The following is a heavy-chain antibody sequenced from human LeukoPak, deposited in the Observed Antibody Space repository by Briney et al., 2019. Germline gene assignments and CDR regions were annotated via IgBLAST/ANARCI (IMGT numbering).Heavy chain of an antibody. CDR2: ISAYNGNT. J-gene: IGHJ4*02. Sequence: GASVKVSCKASGYTFTSYGISWVRQAPGQGLEWMGWISAYNGNTNYAQKLQGRVTMTTDTSTSTVYMELRSLRSDDTAVYYCARDYGPRGLGATGYDYWGQGTLVNVSS. V-gene: IGHV1-18*01. CDR3: ARDYGPRGLGATGYDY. D-gene: IGHD1-26*01. CDR1: GYTFTSYG.